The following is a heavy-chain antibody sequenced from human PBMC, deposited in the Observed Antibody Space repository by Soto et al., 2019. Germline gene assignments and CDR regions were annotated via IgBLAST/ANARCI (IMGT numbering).Heavy chain of an antibody. CDR1: GGTFSSYA. J-gene: IGHJ6*02. CDR3: ARVGSCISTSCYSGMDV. D-gene: IGHD2-2*01. CDR2: IIPIFGTA. Sequence: SVKVSCKASGGTFSSYAISWVRQAPGQGLEWMGGIIPIFGTANYAQKFQGRVTITADESTSTAYMELSSLRSEDTAVYYCARVGSCISTSCYSGMDVWGQGTTHTVSS. V-gene: IGHV1-69*13.